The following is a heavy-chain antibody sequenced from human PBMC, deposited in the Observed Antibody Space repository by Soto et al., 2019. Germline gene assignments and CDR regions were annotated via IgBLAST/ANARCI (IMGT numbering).Heavy chain of an antibody. J-gene: IGHJ4*02. CDR1: RFTFSNYW. D-gene: IGHD3-16*02. Sequence: GGSLRLSCAASRFTFSNYWMNWVRQAPGKGLEWVANIKQDGSEKYYVDSVKGRFTISRDNAKNSLYLQMNSLRAEDTAVYYCAGGGQYIWGSYRYYFAHWGQGTPVTVSS. CDR3: AGGGQYIWGSYRYYFAH. CDR2: IKQDGSEK. V-gene: IGHV3-7*04.